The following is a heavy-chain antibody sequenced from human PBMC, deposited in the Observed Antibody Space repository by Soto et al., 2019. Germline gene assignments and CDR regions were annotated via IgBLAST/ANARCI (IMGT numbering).Heavy chain of an antibody. D-gene: IGHD6-19*01. Sequence: PGGSLRLSCAASGFTFSSYAMHWVRQAPGKGLEWVAVISYDGSNKYYADSVKGRFTISRDNSKNTLYLQMNSLRAEDTAVYYCAREPYSSGWYYYYYGMDVWGQGTTVTVSS. V-gene: IGHV3-30-3*01. CDR2: ISYDGSNK. CDR1: GFTFSSYA. J-gene: IGHJ6*02. CDR3: AREPYSSGWYYYYYGMDV.